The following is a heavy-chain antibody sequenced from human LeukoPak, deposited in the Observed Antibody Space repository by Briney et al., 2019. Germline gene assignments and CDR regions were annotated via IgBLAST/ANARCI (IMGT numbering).Heavy chain of an antibody. V-gene: IGHV3-30-3*01. D-gene: IGHD3-16*02. CDR3: ARKGDYVWGSYRYTGYFDY. Sequence: GGSLRLSCAASGFTFSSYAMHWVRQAPGKGLEWVAVISYDGSNKYYADSVKGRFTISRDNSKNTLYLQMNSLRAEDTAVYYCARKGDYVWGSYRYTGYFDYWGQGTLVTVSS. CDR2: ISYDGSNK. J-gene: IGHJ4*02. CDR1: GFTFSSYA.